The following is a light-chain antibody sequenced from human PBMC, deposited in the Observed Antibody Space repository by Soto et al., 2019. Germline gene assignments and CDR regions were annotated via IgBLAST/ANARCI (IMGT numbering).Light chain of an antibody. CDR2: KAS. CDR3: QQYNRYTWT. V-gene: IGKV1-5*03. J-gene: IGKJ1*01. Sequence: DIQMTQSPSTLSASIGDRVTITCRASQTIYRWLAWYQQKPGKAPYLLIYKASNLPSGVPSRFSGSGSGTEFTLTIRGLQPDDSALYYCQQYNRYTWTFGQGTKVEIK. CDR1: QTIYRW.